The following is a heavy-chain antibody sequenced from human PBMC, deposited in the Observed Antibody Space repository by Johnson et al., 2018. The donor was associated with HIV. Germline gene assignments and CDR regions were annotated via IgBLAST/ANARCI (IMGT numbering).Heavy chain of an antibody. CDR1: GFTFSSYW. V-gene: IGHV3-74*01. D-gene: IGHD6-13*01. CDR3: ARDFRYSSSWYDAFDI. CDR2: INNDGRST. Sequence: VQLVESGGGLVQPGGSLRLSCAASGFTFSSYWMHWVRQAPGKGLVWVSRINNDGRSTTYADSVKGRFTISRDNAKNTLYLQMNSLRAEDTAVYYCARDFRYSSSWYDAFDIWGQGTMVTVSS. J-gene: IGHJ3*02.